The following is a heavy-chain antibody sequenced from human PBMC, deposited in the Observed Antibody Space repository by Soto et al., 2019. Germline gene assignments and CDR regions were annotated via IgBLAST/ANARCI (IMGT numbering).Heavy chain of an antibody. Sequence: EVQLVESGGGLVQPGGSLRLSCAASGFTVSNNYMIWFRLPPGKGLEWVSLIYSGGTTYYADSVKGRFTISRDNSKNTLYLQMNSLRVEYTAVYYCARNGWGMATVGMWGPGTLVTVSS. CDR3: ARNGWGMATVGM. V-gene: IGHV3-53*01. D-gene: IGHD4-4*01. CDR2: IYSGGTT. CDR1: GFTVSNNY. J-gene: IGHJ1*01.